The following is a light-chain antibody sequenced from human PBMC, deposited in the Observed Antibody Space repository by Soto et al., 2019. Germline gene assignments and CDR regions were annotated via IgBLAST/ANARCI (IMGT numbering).Light chain of an antibody. Sequence: DIQMTQSPSSLSASVGDRVTITCLASQSISSNLNWYQQKPGKSPKLLIYDSSNLESGVPSRFSGSGSGTEFTLNISSLQPDDFASYSCQQYDSYSWTFGQGTKVDIK. J-gene: IGKJ1*01. CDR3: QQYDSYSWT. CDR1: QSISSN. CDR2: DSS. V-gene: IGKV1-5*01.